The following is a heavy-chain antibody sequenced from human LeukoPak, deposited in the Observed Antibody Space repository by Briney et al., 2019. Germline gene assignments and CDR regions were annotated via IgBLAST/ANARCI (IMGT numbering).Heavy chain of an antibody. J-gene: IGHJ4*02. CDR2: ISSSGSSI. Sequence: GGSLRLSCAASGFTFTSYEMNWVRQAPGKGLEWVSYISSSGSSIYQADCVKGRFTISRDKPKNSLYLQMNSLRAEDTAVYYCARGTSGSYLDYWGQGTLVTVSS. V-gene: IGHV3-48*03. CDR3: ARGTSGSYLDY. CDR1: GFTFTSYE. D-gene: IGHD1-26*01.